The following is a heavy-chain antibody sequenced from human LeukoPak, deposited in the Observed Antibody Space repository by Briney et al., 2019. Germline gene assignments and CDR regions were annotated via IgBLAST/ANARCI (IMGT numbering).Heavy chain of an antibody. D-gene: IGHD2-15*01. V-gene: IGHV1-8*01. CDR1: GYTFTSYD. CDR3: ARGSMLGCSGGSCYSY. J-gene: IGHJ4*02. CDR2: MNPNSGNT. Sequence: ASVKVSCKASGYTFTSYDINWVRQATGQGLEWMGWMNPNSGNTGYAQKFQGRVTMTRNTSISTAYMELSSLRSEDTAVYYCARGSMLGCSGGSCYSYWGQGNLVTVSS.